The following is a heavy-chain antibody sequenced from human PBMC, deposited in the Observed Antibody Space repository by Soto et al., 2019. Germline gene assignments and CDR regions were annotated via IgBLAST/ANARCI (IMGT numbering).Heavy chain of an antibody. Sequence: SETLSLTCAAFGGSISSGGYSWSWIRQPPGKGLEWIGYIYHSGSTYYNPSLKSRVTISVDRSKNQFSLKLSSVTAADTAVYYCARVPSPWGQGTLVTVS. V-gene: IGHV4-30-2*01. CDR1: GGSISSGGYS. J-gene: IGHJ5*02. CDR2: IYHSGST. CDR3: ARVPSP.